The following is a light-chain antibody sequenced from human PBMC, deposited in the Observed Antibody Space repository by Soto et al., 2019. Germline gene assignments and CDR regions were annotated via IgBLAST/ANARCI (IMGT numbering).Light chain of an antibody. V-gene: IGKV1-33*01. J-gene: IGKJ2*02. CDR3: QRYDNTPCT. CDR2: DSS. Sequence: DIQMTQSPSSLSASVGDRVTITCQASQDISNSLNWYQQKPGKAPKLLISDSSTLETGVPSKLSGSGSETDITLTISSLQPEDITTYYCQRYDNTPCTLGQGTKLYIK. CDR1: QDISNS.